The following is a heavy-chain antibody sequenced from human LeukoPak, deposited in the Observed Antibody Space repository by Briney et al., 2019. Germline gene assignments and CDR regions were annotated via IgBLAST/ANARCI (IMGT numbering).Heavy chain of an antibody. D-gene: IGHD1-14*01. V-gene: IGHV4-34*01. Sequence: SETLSLTCAVYGGSFSGYYWSWIRQPPGKGLEWIGEINHGGSTNYNPSLKSRVTISVDTSKNQFSLKLSSVTAADTAVYYCARPAPSRMYNVGGRAPFDYWGQGTLVTVSS. J-gene: IGHJ4*02. CDR1: GGSFSGYY. CDR3: ARPAPSRMYNVGGRAPFDY. CDR2: INHGGST.